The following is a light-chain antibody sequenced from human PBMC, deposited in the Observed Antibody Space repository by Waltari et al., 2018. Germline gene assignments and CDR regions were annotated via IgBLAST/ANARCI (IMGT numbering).Light chain of an antibody. CDR1: QSVTASQ. CDR3: QQYGSSIPFT. CDR2: GAS. Sequence: EIVLTQSPGTMSLSPGDRATLSCRASQSVTASQVAWDQQKPGQPPRLLIYGASTRATGTPDRFSGTGSGTDFILTISGLEPEDFAVYFCQQYGSSIPFTFGPGTKV. J-gene: IGKJ3*01. V-gene: IGKV3-20*01.